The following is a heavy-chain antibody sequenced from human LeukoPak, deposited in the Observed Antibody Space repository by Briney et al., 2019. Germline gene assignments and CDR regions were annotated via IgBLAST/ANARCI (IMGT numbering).Heavy chain of an antibody. D-gene: IGHD2-2*01. Sequence: GASVKVSCKASGYTFTSYGISWVRQAPGQGLEWMGGIIPIFGTVNYAQNFQGRVTITADESTSTAYMELSSLRSEDTAVYYCARDIRAWDIVVVPAAPRFDPWGQGTLVTVSS. J-gene: IGHJ5*02. V-gene: IGHV1-69*13. CDR2: IIPIFGTV. CDR1: GYTFTSYG. CDR3: ARDIRAWDIVVVPAAPRFDP.